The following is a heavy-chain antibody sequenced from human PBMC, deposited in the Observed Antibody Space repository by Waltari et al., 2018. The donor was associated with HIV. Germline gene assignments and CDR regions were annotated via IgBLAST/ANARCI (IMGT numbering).Heavy chain of an antibody. CDR3: ARRSVTAVAGTWYYFDY. CDR1: GVSISSTSHY. CDR2: MYYSGST. V-gene: IGHV4-39*01. D-gene: IGHD6-19*01. Sequence: QLQLQESGPGLVKPSETLSLTCTVSGVSISSTSHYWGWIRQPPGQGLEWIGTMYYSGSTYYNPSLKSRVTISVDTSKNQFSLKLSSVTAADTAVYYCARRSVTAVAGTWYYFDYWGQGTLVTVSS. J-gene: IGHJ4*02.